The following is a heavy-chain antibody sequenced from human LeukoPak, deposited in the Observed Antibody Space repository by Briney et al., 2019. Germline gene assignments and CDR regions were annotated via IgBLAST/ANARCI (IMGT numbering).Heavy chain of an antibody. J-gene: IGHJ4*02. D-gene: IGHD3-9*01. V-gene: IGHV4-39*01. CDR2: IYYSGST. Sequence: SETLSLTCTGSGGSISSSSYYWGWIRQPPGKGLEWIGSIYYSGSTYYNPSLKSRVTISVDTSKNQFSLKLSSVTAADTAVYYCARLASYYDILTGYYPPRTFDYWGQGTLVTVSS. CDR1: GGSISSSSYY. CDR3: ARLASYYDILTGYYPPRTFDY.